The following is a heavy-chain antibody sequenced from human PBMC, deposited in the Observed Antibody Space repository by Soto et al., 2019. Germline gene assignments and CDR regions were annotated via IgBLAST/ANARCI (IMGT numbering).Heavy chain of an antibody. CDR3: ARSWVVQLWLQFDY. Sequence: PSETLSLTCTVSGGSISNGGYYWSWIRQPPGKGLEWIGSIYYSGSTYYNPSLKSRVTISVDTSKNQFSLKLSSVTAADTAVYYCARSWVVQLWLQFDYWGQGTLVTVSS. V-gene: IGHV4-39*01. D-gene: IGHD5-18*01. CDR2: IYYSGST. CDR1: GGSISNGGYY. J-gene: IGHJ4*02.